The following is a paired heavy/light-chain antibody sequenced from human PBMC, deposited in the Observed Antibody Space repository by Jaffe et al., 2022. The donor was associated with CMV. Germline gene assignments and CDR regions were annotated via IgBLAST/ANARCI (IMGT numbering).Heavy chain of an antibody. D-gene: IGHD4-4*01. V-gene: IGHV1-46*02. CDR3: ARDGVFGNYGGKWFDT. J-gene: IGHJ5*02. CDR2: IYPSGGRT. CDR1: GYSFDFHY. Sequence: QVHLVQSGAEVKKPGASLEVSCKGSGYSFDFHYIHWVRQAPGQGLEWMGVIYPSGGRTTYAQKFWGRVTMARDTSTDTVFMELRRLTSEDTAVYYCARDGVFGNYGGKWFDTWGQGTPVTVSS.
Light chain of an antibody. Sequence: DIQMTQSPSSLSASVGDRVTITCRASQDISNSLAWYQQRPGEAPKLLLYSTSRLQSGVPSRFSGSGSGTDYTLTVSSLQPEDFATYYCQQYYGNPTFGQGTSVEI. J-gene: IGKJ1*01. CDR3: QQYYGNPT. CDR1: QDISNS. V-gene: IGKV1-NL1*01. CDR2: STS.